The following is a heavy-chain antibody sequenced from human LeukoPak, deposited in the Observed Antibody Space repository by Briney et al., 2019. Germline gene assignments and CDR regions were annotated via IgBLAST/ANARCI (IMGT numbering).Heavy chain of an antibody. Sequence: PSETLFLICTTSGAPISRFYWSWVRQPPGKGLEWIGNIYNGVPTFFNPSLKSRVALSVDTSNTQFSLQLASVTAADTAVYYCVQTTGWPGFDYWGQGILVTVSS. CDR2: IYNGVPT. J-gene: IGHJ4*02. CDR3: VQTTGWPGFDY. CDR1: GAPISRFY. V-gene: IGHV4-4*09. D-gene: IGHD6-19*01.